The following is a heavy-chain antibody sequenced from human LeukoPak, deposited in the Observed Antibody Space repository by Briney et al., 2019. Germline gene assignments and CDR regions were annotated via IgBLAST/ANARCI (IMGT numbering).Heavy chain of an antibody. V-gene: IGHV3-21*01. CDR2: ISSSSSYI. CDR1: GFTVSSNY. J-gene: IGHJ4*02. D-gene: IGHD1-14*01. Sequence: GGSLRLSCAASGFTVSSNYMNWVRQAPGKGLEWVSSISSSSSYIYYADSVKGRFTISRDNTKNSLYLQMNSLRAEDTAVYYCARDDRGLGQALDYWGQGTLVTVSS. CDR3: ARDDRGLGQALDY.